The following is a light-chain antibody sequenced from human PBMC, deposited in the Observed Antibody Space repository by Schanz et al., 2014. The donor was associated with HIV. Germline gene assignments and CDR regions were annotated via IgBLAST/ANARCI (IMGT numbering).Light chain of an antibody. J-gene: IGLJ2*01. CDR3: QSSDASNPVV. CDR2: ENR. V-gene: IGLV6-57*04. CDR1: SGSIASSF. Sequence: NFMLTQPHSVSESPGKTVIISCTRNSGSIASSFVQWYQQRPGRAPTAVIWENRQRPSGVPSRFSASIDSSSRSASLTISGLQPEDEADYYCQSSDASNPVVFGGGTKVTVL.